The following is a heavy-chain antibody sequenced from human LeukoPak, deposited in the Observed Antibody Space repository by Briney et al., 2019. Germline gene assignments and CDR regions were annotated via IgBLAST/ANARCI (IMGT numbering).Heavy chain of an antibody. CDR2: TSVSGGSP. J-gene: IGHJ4*02. CDR1: GYTFSSYA. Sequence: GGSLRLSCAASGYTFSSYAMTWVRQAPGKGLEWVSATSVSGGSPFYADSVKGRFTISRDNFKNTLYLQMNSLRAEDTAVYYCAGSIAVAGTIDYWGQGTLVTVSS. CDR3: AGSIAVAGTIDY. D-gene: IGHD6-19*01. V-gene: IGHV3-23*01.